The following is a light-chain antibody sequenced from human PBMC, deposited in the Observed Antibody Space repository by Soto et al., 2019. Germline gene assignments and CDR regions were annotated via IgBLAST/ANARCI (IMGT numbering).Light chain of an antibody. CDR2: HDN. Sequence: QSVLTQPRSVSGSPGQSVTISCTGTSSAVGGYNYVSWYQQHPGKAPKIIIYHDNERPSGVPDRFSGSKSGNTASLTISGLQTEDEADYYCCSYAGSPYVFGGGTKVTVL. CDR3: CSYAGSPYV. CDR1: SSAVGGYNY. J-gene: IGLJ1*01. V-gene: IGLV2-11*01.